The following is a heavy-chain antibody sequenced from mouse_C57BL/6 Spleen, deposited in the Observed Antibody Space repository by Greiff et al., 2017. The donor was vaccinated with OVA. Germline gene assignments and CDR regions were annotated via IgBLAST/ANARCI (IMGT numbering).Heavy chain of an antibody. CDR2: IYPGDGDT. D-gene: IGHD2-3*01. V-gene: IGHV1-82*01. Sequence: VQLQQSGPELVKPGASVKISCKASGYAFSSYWMNWVKQRPGKGLEWIGRIYPGDGDTNYNGKFKGKATLTADKTSSTAYMHLSSLTSEDSAVYFCARNFDSYYVGVAYWGQGTLVTVSA. J-gene: IGHJ3*01. CDR1: GYAFSSYW. CDR3: ARNFDSYYVGVAY.